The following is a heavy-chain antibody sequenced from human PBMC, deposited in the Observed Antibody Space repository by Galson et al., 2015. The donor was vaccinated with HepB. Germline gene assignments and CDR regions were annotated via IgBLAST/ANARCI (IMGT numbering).Heavy chain of an antibody. CDR3: ARGSSGWYLVGGYYGMDV. Sequence: SVKVSCKASGYTFTSYGISWVRQTPGQGLEWMGWISAYNGNTNYAQKLQGRVTMTTDTSTSTAYMELRSLRSDDTAVYYCARGSSGWYLVGGYYGMDVWGQGTRSPSP. CDR1: GYTFTSYG. D-gene: IGHD6-19*01. CDR2: ISAYNGNT. V-gene: IGHV1-18*04. J-gene: IGHJ6*02.